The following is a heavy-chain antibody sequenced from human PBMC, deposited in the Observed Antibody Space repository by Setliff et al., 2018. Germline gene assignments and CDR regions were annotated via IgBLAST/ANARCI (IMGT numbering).Heavy chain of an antibody. CDR1: GFTFSTFA. CDR3: AKSSGSSSSTNLEY. CDR2: ISDDGGRT. D-gene: IGHD6-6*01. J-gene: IGHJ4*02. Sequence: GGSLRLSCAASGFTFSTFAMSWVRQAPGKGLEWVSGISDDGGRTYYADSVKGRFTISRDNSKNTLYLQMNSLRVEDTALYYCAKSSGSSSSTNLEYLGPGTLVTVPQ. V-gene: IGHV3-23*01.